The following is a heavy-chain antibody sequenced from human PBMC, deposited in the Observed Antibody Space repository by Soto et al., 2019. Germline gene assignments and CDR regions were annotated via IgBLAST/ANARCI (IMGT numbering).Heavy chain of an antibody. CDR2: IYYSGST. Sequence: QVQLQESGPGLVKPSETLSLTCTVSGGSISNYYWSWIRQPPGKGLEWIGYIYYSGSTNYNPSLKCRGTISVDTSKNQFSLKLSSVTAADTAVYYCSYSGYDFYYFDYWGQGTLVTVSS. J-gene: IGHJ4*02. CDR3: SYSGYDFYYFDY. D-gene: IGHD5-12*01. V-gene: IGHV4-59*08. CDR1: GGSISNYY.